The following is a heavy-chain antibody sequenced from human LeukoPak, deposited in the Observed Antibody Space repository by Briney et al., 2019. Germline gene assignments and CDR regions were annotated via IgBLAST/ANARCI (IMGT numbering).Heavy chain of an antibody. J-gene: IGHJ4*02. CDR2: ISYDGSNK. CDR1: GYPFSSYG. D-gene: IGHD6-19*01. CDR3: AKDDLGASGWFL. Sequence: GGSLRLSCAASGYPFSSYGMHWVRQAPGKGLEWVAVISYDGSNKYYADSVKGRFTISRDNSKNTLYPQMNSLRSAGTAVYYCAKDDLGASGWFLWGQGTLVTVSS. V-gene: IGHV3-30*18.